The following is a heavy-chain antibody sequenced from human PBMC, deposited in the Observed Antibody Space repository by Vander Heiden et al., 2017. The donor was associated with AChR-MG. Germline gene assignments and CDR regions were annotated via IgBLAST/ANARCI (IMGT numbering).Heavy chain of an antibody. D-gene: IGHD6-6*01. Sequence: QVQLQQSGPGLVKPSQTLSLTCAISGDSVSSNSAVWNWIRQSPSRGREWLGRTYYRSKWYYDYAVSVKSRITINPDTSKNQLSLQLRSATTEDTAVYYCARAGCYSSLSGLTSWGQGTLVTVSS. CDR3: ARAGCYSSLSGLTS. V-gene: IGHV6-1*01. CDR1: GDSVSSNSAV. J-gene: IGHJ5*02. CDR2: TYYRSKWYY.